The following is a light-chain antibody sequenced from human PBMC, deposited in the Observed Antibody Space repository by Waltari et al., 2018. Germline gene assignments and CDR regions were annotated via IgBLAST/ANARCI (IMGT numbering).Light chain of an antibody. CDR2: QDN. V-gene: IGLV3-1*01. Sequence: SYEVTQPPSVSVSPGQTATISCSGDNLGGKYVCWFQHKPGQAPVLIIYQDNKRPSGIPGRFSASNSGNTATLTISGAQAVDEADYYCQSWDSDLTFGGGTKLTVL. CDR1: NLGGKY. CDR3: QSWDSDLT. J-gene: IGLJ2*01.